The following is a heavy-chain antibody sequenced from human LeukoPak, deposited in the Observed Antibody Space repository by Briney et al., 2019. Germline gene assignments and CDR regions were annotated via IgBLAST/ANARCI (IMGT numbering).Heavy chain of an antibody. CDR3: ARGRGGSYWYYYYYYYMDV. CDR1: GGTFSSYA. CDR2: IIPIFGTA. D-gene: IGHD1-26*01. V-gene: IGHV1-69*06. Sequence: ASVKVSCKASGGTFSSYAISWVRQAPGQGLEWMGGIIPIFGTANYAQKFQGRVTITADKSTSTAYMELSSLRSEDTAVYYCARGRGGSYWYYYYYYYMDVWGKGTTVTISS. J-gene: IGHJ6*03.